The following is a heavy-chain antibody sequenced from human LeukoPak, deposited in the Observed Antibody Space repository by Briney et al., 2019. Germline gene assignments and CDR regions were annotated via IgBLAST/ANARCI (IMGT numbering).Heavy chain of an antibody. CDR1: GGSISSYY. D-gene: IGHD5-12*01. CDR2: IYYSGST. Sequence: ETLSLTCTVSGGSISSYYWSWIRQPPGKGLEWIGYIYYSGSTNYNPSLKSRVTISVDTSKNQFSLKLSSVTAADTAVYYCARHGATGGSYAYWGQGTLVTVSS. V-gene: IGHV4-59*08. J-gene: IGHJ4*02. CDR3: ARHGATGGSYAY.